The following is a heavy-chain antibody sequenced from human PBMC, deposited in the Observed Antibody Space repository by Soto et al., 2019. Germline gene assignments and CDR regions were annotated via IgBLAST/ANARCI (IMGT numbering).Heavy chain of an antibody. CDR1: GYTFTSYG. J-gene: IGHJ4*02. V-gene: IGHV1-18*01. Sequence: QVQLVQSGAEVKKPGASVKVSCKASGYTFTSYGISWVRHAPGQGREWMGWISADNGNTKYAQKLQGRVTMTTDTSTSTADMELRSLRSDDTAVYYCSRDQAMAQFDYWGQGTLVTVSS. CDR3: SRDQAMAQFDY. CDR2: ISADNGNT. D-gene: IGHD5-18*01.